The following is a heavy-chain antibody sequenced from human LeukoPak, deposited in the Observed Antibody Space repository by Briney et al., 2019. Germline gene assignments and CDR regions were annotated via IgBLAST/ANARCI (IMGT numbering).Heavy chain of an antibody. V-gene: IGHV1-46*01. CDR3: AKDESPRIAADNY. CDR2: INPSGGST. Sequence: GASVKVSCKASGYTFTSYYMHWVRQAPGQGLEWMGIINPSGGSTSYAQKFQGRVTMTRDTSTSTVYMELSSLRAEDTAVYYCAKDESPRIAADNYWGQGTLVTVSS. CDR1: GYTFTSYY. D-gene: IGHD6-25*01. J-gene: IGHJ4*02.